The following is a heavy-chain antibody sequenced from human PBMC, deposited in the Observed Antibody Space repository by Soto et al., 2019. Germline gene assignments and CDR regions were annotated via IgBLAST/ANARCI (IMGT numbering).Heavy chain of an antibody. CDR3: ASTNPYYYYYIDV. CDR1: GGSFSGYY. J-gene: IGHJ6*03. CDR2: INHSGST. V-gene: IGHV4-34*01. Sequence: QVQLQQWGAGLLKPSETLSLTCAVYGGSFSGYYWSWIRQPPGKGLEWIGEINHSGSTNYNPSLKSRVTISVDTSKNQFSLKLSSVTAADTAVYYCASTNPYYYYYIDVWGKGTTVTVSS. D-gene: IGHD2-2*01.